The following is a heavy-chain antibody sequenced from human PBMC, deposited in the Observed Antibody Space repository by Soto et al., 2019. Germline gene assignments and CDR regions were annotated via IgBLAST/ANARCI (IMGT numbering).Heavy chain of an antibody. CDR1: GFTFSNHA. V-gene: IGHV3-23*01. Sequence: EVQLLDSGGALVQPGGSLRLSCATSGFTFSNHAMSWVRQAPGKGLEWVSTFTTSGDFTYCADSVKGRFTISRENSKSTLYLQMYIRRVRDTAVYYCARLVTDWGQGTLVTVSS. D-gene: IGHD4-4*01. CDR2: FTTSGDFT. CDR3: ARLVTD. J-gene: IGHJ4*02.